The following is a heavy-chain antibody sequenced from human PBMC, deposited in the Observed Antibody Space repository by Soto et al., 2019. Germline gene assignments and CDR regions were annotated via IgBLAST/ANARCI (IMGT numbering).Heavy chain of an antibody. D-gene: IGHD3-22*01. CDR3: ARDQAYYYGSSGYSGYVAL. V-gene: IGHV4-31*03. Sequence: QVQLQESGPGQVKPSQTLSLTCPVSGGSISSGDSYWSWIRQHPGKGLEWIGYIYYSGNTYYSTSLKSRVSISVDTSKNHFSMRLSSVTAADTAVYYCARDQAYYYGSSGYSGYVALWGQGTLVTVSS. J-gene: IGHJ4*02. CDR1: GGSISSGDSY. CDR2: IYYSGNT.